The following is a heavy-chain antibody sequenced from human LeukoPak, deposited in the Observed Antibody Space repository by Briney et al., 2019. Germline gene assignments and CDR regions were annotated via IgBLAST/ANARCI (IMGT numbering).Heavy chain of an antibody. CDR3: AREIPVAGTVGAFEI. D-gene: IGHD6-19*01. CDR2: INHSGST. Sequence: SETLSLTCAVYGGSFSGYYWSWIRQPPGQGLEWIGEINHSGSTNYNPSLKSRVTISVDTPKNQFSLKLSSVTAADTAVYYCAREIPVAGTVGAFEIWGQGTMVTVSS. V-gene: IGHV4-34*01. J-gene: IGHJ3*02. CDR1: GGSFSGYY.